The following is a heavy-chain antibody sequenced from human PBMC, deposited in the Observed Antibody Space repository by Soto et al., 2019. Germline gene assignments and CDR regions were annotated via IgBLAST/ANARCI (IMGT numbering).Heavy chain of an antibody. CDR3: ARRGSASWRNWFES. V-gene: IGHV4-39*01. J-gene: IGHJ5*01. CDR1: GGSITSTIDY. CDR2: IYYDGST. D-gene: IGHD2-2*01. Sequence: SETLSLTCSVSGGSITSTIDYWGWIRQSPGKGLEWIGNIYYDGSTFYNPSLKSRVTISVDTSKRQFSLRVSSVTAADTAVYYFARRGSASWRNWFESWGHGTRVTVAS.